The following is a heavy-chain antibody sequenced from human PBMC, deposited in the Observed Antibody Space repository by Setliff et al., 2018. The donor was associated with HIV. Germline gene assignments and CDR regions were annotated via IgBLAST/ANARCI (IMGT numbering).Heavy chain of an antibody. CDR1: GGSISSSSYY. CDR2: IYTTGST. V-gene: IGHV4-61*09. J-gene: IGHJ4*02. Sequence: TLSLTCTVSGGSISSSSYYWSWIRQPPGKGLEWIGYIYTTGSTNYNPSLKSRVTISLDTSKNQFSLKLSSVSAADTAMYYCARGRFRGGGFDYWGQGTLVTVSS. D-gene: IGHD3-10*01. CDR3: ARGRFRGGGFDY.